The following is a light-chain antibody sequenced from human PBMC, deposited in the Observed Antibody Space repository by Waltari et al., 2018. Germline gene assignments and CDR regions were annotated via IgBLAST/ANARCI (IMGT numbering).Light chain of an antibody. V-gene: IGLV1-40*01. Sequence: QSVLTQPPSVSGAPGQRVTISCTWGGSNIGAGYDVPWYRQLPGKAPELLIYGVNNRPSGVPDRFFGSLSGTSASLAITGLQAEDEADYYCQSYDTSLSVVFGGGTKLTV. CDR1: GSNIGAGYD. CDR2: GVN. J-gene: IGLJ2*01. CDR3: QSYDTSLSVV.